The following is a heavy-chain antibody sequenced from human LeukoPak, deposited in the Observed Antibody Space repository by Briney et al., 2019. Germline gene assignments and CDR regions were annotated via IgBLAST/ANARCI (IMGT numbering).Heavy chain of an antibody. CDR1: GGSISGSF. J-gene: IGHJ4*02. CDR3: ARGIESYGDYGY. Sequence: SETLSLTCTVSGGSISGSFWSWIRQPPGKGREWIAYMYNIGCAHYNPSLKSRVTISIDPSKNQLSLKLSSLTAEDTALYYCARGIESYGDYGYWGQGILVTVSS. CDR2: MYNIGCA. D-gene: IGHD4-17*01. V-gene: IGHV4-59*13.